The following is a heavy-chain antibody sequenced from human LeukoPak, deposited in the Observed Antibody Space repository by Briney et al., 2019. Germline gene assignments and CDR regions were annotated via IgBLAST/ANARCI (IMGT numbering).Heavy chain of an antibody. V-gene: IGHV6-1*01. D-gene: IGHD2-2*01. CDR3: ARRLTQYDCFDP. J-gene: IGHJ5*02. CDR1: GDSVSSNSVT. CDR2: TYYRSTWYN. Sequence: SPTLSLSFAISGDSVSSNSVTWNWIRQSPSRGLEWLGSTYYRSTWYNDYAVSVRGRITVNPDTSKNQFSLHLNSVTPEDTAVYYCARRLTQYDCFDPWGQGILVTVSS.